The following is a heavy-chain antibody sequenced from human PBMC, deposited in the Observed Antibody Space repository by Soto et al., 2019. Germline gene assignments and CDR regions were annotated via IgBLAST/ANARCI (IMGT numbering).Heavy chain of an antibody. CDR1: GFTFSSYW. CDR3: ARASSSWYSFWFDP. D-gene: IGHD6-13*01. CDR2: IKQDGSEK. J-gene: IGHJ5*02. V-gene: IGHV3-7*05. Sequence: GGSLRLSCAASGFTFSSYWMSWVRQAPGKGLEWVANIKQDGSEKYYVDSVKGRFTISRDNAKNSLYLQMNSLRAEDTAVYYCARASSSWYSFWFDPWGQGTLVTVSS.